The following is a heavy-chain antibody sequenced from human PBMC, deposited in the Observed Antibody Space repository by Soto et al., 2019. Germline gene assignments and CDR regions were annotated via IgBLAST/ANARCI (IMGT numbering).Heavy chain of an antibody. CDR3: ARGVGGRGFNWFDP. D-gene: IGHD3-22*01. CDR2: IHYSGSA. Sequence: SETLSLTCTFSGSSIIVYYWTLIRQSPERGLEWIGYIHYSGSANYNPSLNSRLTMSVDRSKSQFSMKLASVTAADTAVYYCARGVGGRGFNWFDPWGQGTLVTVSS. V-gene: IGHV4-59*12. J-gene: IGHJ5*02. CDR1: GSSIIVYY.